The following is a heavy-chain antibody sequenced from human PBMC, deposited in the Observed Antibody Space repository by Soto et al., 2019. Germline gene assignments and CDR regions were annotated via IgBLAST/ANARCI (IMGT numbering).Heavy chain of an antibody. D-gene: IGHD5-18*01. V-gene: IGHV1-69*01. CDR1: GDTLSTHG. Sequence: QVQLVQSGAEVKKPGSSVKVSCKASGDTLSTHGISWVRQAPGQGLEWMGGTIPIIGTTEYAEKVQGRATITADESTTTSYLELSSLRPDDTAVYYCAAGDSSDTGDHWGQGTLVTVSS. J-gene: IGHJ4*02. CDR3: AAGDSSDTGDH. CDR2: TIPIIGTT.